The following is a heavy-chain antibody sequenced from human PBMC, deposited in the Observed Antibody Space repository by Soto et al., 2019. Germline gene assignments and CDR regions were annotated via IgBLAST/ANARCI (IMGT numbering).Heavy chain of an antibody. CDR2: IYYSGST. J-gene: IGHJ4*02. CDR1: GGSISSGGYY. Sequence: PSETLSLTCTVSGGSISSGGYYWSWIRQHPGKGLEWIGYIYYSGSTYYNPSLKSRVTISVDTSKNQFYLKLSSVTAADTAVYYCARAPLGIRAFDYWGQGTLVTVSS. CDR3: ARAPLGIRAFDY. D-gene: IGHD2-15*01. V-gene: IGHV4-31*03.